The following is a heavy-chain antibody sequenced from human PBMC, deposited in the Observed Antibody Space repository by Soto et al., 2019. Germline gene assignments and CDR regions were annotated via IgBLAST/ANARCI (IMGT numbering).Heavy chain of an antibody. J-gene: IGHJ6*03. Sequence: GASVKVSCKASGYTFTSYDINWVRQATGQGLERMGWMNPNSGNTDYAQKFQGRVTMTTNTSISTAYMELRSLRSEDTAVYYCARYCDSSSPRAYYYYYMDVWGKGTTVTVSS. CDR2: MNPNSGNT. CDR3: ARYCDSSSPRAYYYYYMDV. CDR1: GYTFTSYD. D-gene: IGHD6-13*01. V-gene: IGHV1-8*01.